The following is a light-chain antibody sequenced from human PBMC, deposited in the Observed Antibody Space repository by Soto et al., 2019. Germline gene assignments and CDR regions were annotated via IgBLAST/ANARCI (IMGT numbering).Light chain of an antibody. CDR2: GAS. Sequence: EIVMTQSPATLSVSPGEGATLSCRASQSVSTNLAWNQQKPGQAPRLLIYGASTRATGIPGRFSGRGSGTEFTLTISSLQSEDFAVYYCQQYNNWPPYTFGQGTKLEMK. CDR3: QQYNNWPPYT. V-gene: IGKV3-15*01. CDR1: QSVSTN. J-gene: IGKJ2*01.